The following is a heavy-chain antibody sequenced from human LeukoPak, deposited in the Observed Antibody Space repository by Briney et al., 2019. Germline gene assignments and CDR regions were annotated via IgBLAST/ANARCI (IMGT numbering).Heavy chain of an antibody. J-gene: IGHJ4*02. Sequence: ASVNVSCKASGYTFTSYGISWVRQAPGQGLEWMGWINTYNGNANYEQKLQGRVTMTTDTSTSTAYMELRSLRSDDTAVYYCARDYYDSSGYPWGQGTLVTVSS. D-gene: IGHD3-22*01. CDR3: ARDYYDSSGYP. CDR1: GYTFTSYG. V-gene: IGHV1-18*01. CDR2: INTYNGNA.